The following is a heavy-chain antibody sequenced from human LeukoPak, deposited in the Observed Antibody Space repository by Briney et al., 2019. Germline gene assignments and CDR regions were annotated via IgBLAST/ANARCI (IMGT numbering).Heavy chain of an antibody. V-gene: IGHV4-59*01. Sequence: SETLSLTCTVSGGSTSSYYWSWIRQPPGKGLEYIGYIYSSRSTNYNPSFKSRVTISLDTSKNQFSLNLRSVTAADTAVYYCAGYMARGGTGVFDIWGQGTMVTVSS. CDR3: AGYMARGGTGVFDI. J-gene: IGHJ3*02. CDR1: GGSTSSYY. CDR2: IYSSRST. D-gene: IGHD3-10*01.